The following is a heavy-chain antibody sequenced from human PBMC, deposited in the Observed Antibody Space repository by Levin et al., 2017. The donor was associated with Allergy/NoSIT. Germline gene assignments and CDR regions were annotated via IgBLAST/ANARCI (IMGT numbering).Heavy chain of an antibody. CDR3: ARYEFWSGYVIDY. J-gene: IGHJ4*02. CDR1: GFTFSSYS. V-gene: IGHV3-48*01. D-gene: IGHD3-3*01. CDR2: ISSSSSTI. Sequence: GGSLRLSCAASGFTFSSYSMNWVRQAPGKGLEWVSYISSSSSTIYYADSVKGRFTISRDNAKNSLYLQMNSLRAEDTAVYYCARYEFWSGYVIDYWGQGTLVTVSS.